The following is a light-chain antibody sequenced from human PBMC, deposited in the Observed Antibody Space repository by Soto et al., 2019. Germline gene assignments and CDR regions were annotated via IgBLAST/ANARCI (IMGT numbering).Light chain of an antibody. CDR1: SSNIGRDY. CDR2: TNN. J-gene: IGLJ3*02. CDR3: AVWDDSLSGWV. Sequence: QSVLTQPPSASGTPGQRVTISCSGSSSNIGRDYVYWFQQLPGTAPKLHIYTNNQRPSGVPDRFSGSKSGTSASLAISGLRSEDEAEYYCAVWDDSLSGWVFGGGTKLTVL. V-gene: IGLV1-47*02.